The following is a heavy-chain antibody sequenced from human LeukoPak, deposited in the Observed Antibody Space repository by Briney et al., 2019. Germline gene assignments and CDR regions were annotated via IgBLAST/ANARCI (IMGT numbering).Heavy chain of an antibody. J-gene: IGHJ4*02. Sequence: PGGSLRLSCAASGFTFSSYAMSWVRQAPGKGLEWVSAISGSGGSTYYADSVKGRFTISRDNSKNTLYLQMNSLRAEDTAVYYCAKDLHYYDSSGLIDYWGQGTLVTVSS. CDR3: AKDLHYYDSSGLIDY. V-gene: IGHV3-23*01. CDR1: GFTFSSYA. D-gene: IGHD3-22*01. CDR2: ISGSGGST.